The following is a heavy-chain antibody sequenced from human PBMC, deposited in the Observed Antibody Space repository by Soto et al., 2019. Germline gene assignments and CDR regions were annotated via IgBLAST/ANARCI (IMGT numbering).Heavy chain of an antibody. V-gene: IGHV1-18*01. CDR1: GYTFTGYG. J-gene: IGHJ4*02. Sequence: QVQLVQSEAEVKRPGASVKLSCKASGYTFTGYGITWVRQAPGQGLEWMGWINAFNGNTNTAQNFQGRVTMTMDKSTTTASMELRSLRSDDTAVYFCASGAYNSGWYDYWGQGTLVTVSS. CDR3: ASGAYNSGWYDY. D-gene: IGHD6-19*01. CDR2: INAFNGNT.